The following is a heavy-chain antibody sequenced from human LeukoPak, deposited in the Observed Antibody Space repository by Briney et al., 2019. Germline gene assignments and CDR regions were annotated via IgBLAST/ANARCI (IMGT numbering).Heavy chain of an antibody. CDR2: MNPNSGNT. CDR3: ARVRYCSSTSCSSPFDY. J-gene: IGHJ4*02. Sequence: ASVKVSCKASGYTFTSYDINWVRQAPGQGLEWMGWMNPNSGNTGYAQKFQGRVTMTRNTSISTAYMELSSLRPEDTAVYYCARVRYCSSTSCSSPFDYWGQGTLVTVSS. CDR1: GYTFTSYD. V-gene: IGHV1-8*01. D-gene: IGHD2-2*01.